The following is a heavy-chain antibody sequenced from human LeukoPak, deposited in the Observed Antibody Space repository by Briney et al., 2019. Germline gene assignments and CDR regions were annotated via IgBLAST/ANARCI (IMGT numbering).Heavy chain of an antibody. V-gene: IGHV1-69*04. Sequence: SVKVSCKASGGTFSSYAISWVRQAPGQGLEWMGRIIPILGIANYAQKFQGRVTITADKSTSTAYMELSSLRSEDTAVYYCARDSPGYCSSTSCYGTYYYYYYGMDVWGQGTTVTVSS. CDR1: GGTFSSYA. CDR3: ARDSPGYCSSTSCYGTYYYYYYGMDV. D-gene: IGHD2-2*01. CDR2: IIPILGIA. J-gene: IGHJ6*02.